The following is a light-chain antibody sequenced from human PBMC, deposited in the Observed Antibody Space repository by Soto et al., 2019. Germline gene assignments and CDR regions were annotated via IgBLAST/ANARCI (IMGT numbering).Light chain of an antibody. Sequence: QSVLTQPASGSGSPGQSLTISCTGTSSDVGSYNLVSWYQHHPGKAPKIMIYEVSKWPSGVSNRFSGSKSGNTASLTISGLQAEDEADYYCCSYAGTSTLVFGTGTKVTVL. J-gene: IGLJ1*01. CDR3: CSYAGTSTLV. CDR1: SSDVGSYNL. V-gene: IGLV2-23*02. CDR2: EVS.